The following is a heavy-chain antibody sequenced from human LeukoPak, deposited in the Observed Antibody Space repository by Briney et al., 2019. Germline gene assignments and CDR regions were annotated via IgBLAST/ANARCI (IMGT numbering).Heavy chain of an antibody. CDR3: ATPQYNWNSRGAFDI. CDR2: INHSGST. Sequence: SETLSLTCAVYGGSFSGYYWSWIRQPPGKGLEWIGEINHSGSTNYNPSLKSRVTISVDTSKNQFSLKVSSVTAADTAVYYCATPQYNWNSRGAFDIWGQGTMVTVSS. V-gene: IGHV4-34*01. CDR1: GGSFSGYY. J-gene: IGHJ3*02. D-gene: IGHD1-7*01.